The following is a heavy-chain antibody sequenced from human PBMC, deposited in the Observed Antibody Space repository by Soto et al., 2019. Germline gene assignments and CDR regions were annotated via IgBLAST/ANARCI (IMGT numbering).Heavy chain of an antibody. D-gene: IGHD3-10*01. CDR2: INPNSGGT. Sequence: QVQLVQSGAEVKKPGASVKVSCKASGYTFTGYYMHWVRQAPGQGLEWMGWINPNSGGTNYAQKFQGWVTMPRDTSISTAYMELSRLRSDDTAVYYCAKTSSNRVGDAFDIWGQGTMVTVSS. V-gene: IGHV1-2*04. CDR3: AKTSSNRVGDAFDI. CDR1: GYTFTGYY. J-gene: IGHJ3*02.